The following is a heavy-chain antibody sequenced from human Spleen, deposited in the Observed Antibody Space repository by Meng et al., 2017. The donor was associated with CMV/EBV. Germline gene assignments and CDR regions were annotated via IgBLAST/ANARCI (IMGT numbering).Heavy chain of an antibody. CDR2: IYLSGST. V-gene: IGHV4-4*02. Sequence: GSLRLSCTVSGGSMNRSHWWSWVRQPPGKGLEWIGEIYLSGSTNYNPSLQSRVTISVDNSKSQFSLKPNSVTAADTAIYYCAKDTYNSGWYANWGQGILVTVSS. D-gene: IGHD6-19*01. CDR3: AKDTYNSGWYAN. CDR1: GGSMNRSHW. J-gene: IGHJ4*02.